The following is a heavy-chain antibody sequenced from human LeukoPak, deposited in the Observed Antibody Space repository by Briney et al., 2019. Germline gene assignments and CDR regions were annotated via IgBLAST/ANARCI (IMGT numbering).Heavy chain of an antibody. CDR2: ISSSSSYT. Sequence: PGGSLRLSCAASGFTFSSYSMNWVRQAPGKGLEWVSSISSSSSYTYYADSVKGRFTISRDNSKNTLYLQMNSLRAEDTAVYYCAKSRYCGGDCRDAFDIRGQGTMVTVSS. J-gene: IGHJ3*02. CDR1: GFTFSSYS. V-gene: IGHV3-21*04. D-gene: IGHD2-21*02. CDR3: AKSRYCGGDCRDAFDI.